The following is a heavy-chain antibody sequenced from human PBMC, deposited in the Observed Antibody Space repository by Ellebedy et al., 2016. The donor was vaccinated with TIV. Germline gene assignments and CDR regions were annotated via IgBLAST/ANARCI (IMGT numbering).Heavy chain of an antibody. V-gene: IGHV4-59*01. D-gene: IGHD6-19*01. J-gene: IGHJ4*02. CDR3: ASLFYSSGWYSYFDY. CDR2: IYYSGST. Sequence: SETLSLTCTVSGGSISSYYWSWIRQPPGKGLEWIGYIYYSGSTNYNPSLKSRVTISVDTSKNQFSLKLSSVTAADTAVYYCASLFYSSGWYSYFDYWGQGTLVIVSS. CDR1: GGSISSYY.